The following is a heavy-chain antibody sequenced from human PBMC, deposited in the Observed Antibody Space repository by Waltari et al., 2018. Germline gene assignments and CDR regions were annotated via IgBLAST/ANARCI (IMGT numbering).Heavy chain of an antibody. CDR2: MSHDGSYI. Sequence: QVQLVESGGGVVQPGMSLRLSCAASGFTFSKYVMNWVRQAPGKGLEWVAVMSHDGSYIHNAYSVKCLFTISRYNSKNTLYLQMDSLRADDTAVYYCAREAYDSSVYTSYDAFDIWGQGTMVTVSS. J-gene: IGHJ3*02. CDR3: AREAYDSSVYTSYDAFDI. D-gene: IGHD3-22*01. CDR1: GFTFSKYV. V-gene: IGHV3-30*01.